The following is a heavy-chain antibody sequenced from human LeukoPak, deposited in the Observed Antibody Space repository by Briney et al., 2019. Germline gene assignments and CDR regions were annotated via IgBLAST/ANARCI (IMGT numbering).Heavy chain of an antibody. Sequence: GGSLRLSCAASGFTFSSYAMSWVRQAPGKGLEWVSAISGSGGSTYYADSVKGRFTISRDNSKNTPYLQMNSLRAEDTAVYYCAKDFMDYDSSGSLNWFDPWGQGTLVTVSS. J-gene: IGHJ5*02. CDR2: ISGSGGST. CDR3: AKDFMDYDSSGSLNWFDP. V-gene: IGHV3-23*01. CDR1: GFTFSSYA. D-gene: IGHD3-22*01.